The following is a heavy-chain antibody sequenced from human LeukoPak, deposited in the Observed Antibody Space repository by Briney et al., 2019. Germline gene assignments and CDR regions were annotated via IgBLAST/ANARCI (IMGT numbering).Heavy chain of an antibody. CDR1: GASISDYY. D-gene: IGHD1-14*01. Sequence: SETLSLTCNVSGASISDYYWSWVRQSPEKGLEWIASLLYSGSTHYNPSLRSRVAISGDTSNNQFPLILTSVTTTDTAVYYCARTGRRGYFDFWGRGTLVTVSS. CDR3: ARTGRRGYFDF. J-gene: IGHJ2*01. V-gene: IGHV4-59*01. CDR2: LLYSGST.